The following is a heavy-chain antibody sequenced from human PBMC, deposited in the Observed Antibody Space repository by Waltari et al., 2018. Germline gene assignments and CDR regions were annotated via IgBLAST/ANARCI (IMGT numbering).Heavy chain of an antibody. CDR2: VDPEDGET. D-gene: IGHD2-15*01. CDR3: ARERNCSGGSCYNNWFDP. V-gene: IGHV1-69-2*01. Sequence: EVQLVQSGAEVKKPGATVKISCKASGYTFTDYYMHWVQQAPGKGLEWMGRVDPEDGETIYAEKFQGRVTITADESTSTAYMELSSLRSEDTAVYYCARERNCSGGSCYNNWFDPWGQRTLVTVSS. J-gene: IGHJ5*02. CDR1: GYTFTDYY.